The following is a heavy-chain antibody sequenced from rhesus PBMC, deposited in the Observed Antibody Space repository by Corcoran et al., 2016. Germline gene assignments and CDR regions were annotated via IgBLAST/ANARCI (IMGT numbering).Heavy chain of an antibody. CDR1: GFTFRNYA. CDR2: ISYSDSRT. Sequence: EVQRVETGGGLVQPGGSLRLSCAASGFTFRNYAMRWVRQGPGKGLEWVSDISYSDSRTYHAGSVKGRFTISRDNSKNTVSLQMNGLRTEDTAVYYCVRGGYGTPWDYWGQGVLVTVSS. V-gene: IGHV3S5*01. D-gene: IGHD5-24*01. J-gene: IGHJ4*01. CDR3: VRGGYGTPWDY.